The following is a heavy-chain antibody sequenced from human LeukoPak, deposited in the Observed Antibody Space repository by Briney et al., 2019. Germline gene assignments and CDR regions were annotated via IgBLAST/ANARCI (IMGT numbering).Heavy chain of an antibody. D-gene: IGHD3-10*01. V-gene: IGHV1-69*06. CDR1: GGTFSSYA. Sequence: SVKVSCKASGGTFSSYAISWVRRAPGQGLEWMGGIIPIFGTANYAQKFQGRVTITADKSTSTAYMELISMRTEDTAVYFCARARGATYYYGSGPYYYYGMDVWGKGTTVTVSS. CDR2: IIPIFGTA. CDR3: ARARGATYYYGSGPYYYYGMDV. J-gene: IGHJ6*04.